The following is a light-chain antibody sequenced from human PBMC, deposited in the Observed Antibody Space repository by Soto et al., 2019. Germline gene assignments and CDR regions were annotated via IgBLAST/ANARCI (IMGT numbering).Light chain of an antibody. CDR1: SSDVGGYNY. Sequence: QSALTQPPSASGSPGQSVTISCTGTSSDVGGYNYVSWYQQHPGKAPKLLIYEVSKRPSGVPDRFSGSKSGNTPSLTVSGFRAEDEVDYYCSTDAVSYDMFHVFATGTKLTVL. CDR3: STDAVSYDMFHV. V-gene: IGLV2-8*01. J-gene: IGLJ1*01. CDR2: EVS.